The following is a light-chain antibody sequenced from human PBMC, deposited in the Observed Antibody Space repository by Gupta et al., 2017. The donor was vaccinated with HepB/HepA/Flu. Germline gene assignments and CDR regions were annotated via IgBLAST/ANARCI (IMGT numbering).Light chain of an antibody. CDR3: QQYYDIPIT. V-gene: IGKV4-1*01. J-gene: IGKJ5*01. CDR1: QNLLYANNKDY. CDR2: WAS. Sequence: DIVMPQSPDSLAVSLGERATINCKSSQNLLYANNKDYLAWYQKKPGQPPKLLISWASTRESGVPDRFSGSGSRTDFTLTISGLQADDVAVYYCQQYYDIPITFGQGTRLEIK.